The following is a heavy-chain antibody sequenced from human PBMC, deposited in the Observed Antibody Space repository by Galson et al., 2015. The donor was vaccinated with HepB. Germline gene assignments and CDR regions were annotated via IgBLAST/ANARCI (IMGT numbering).Heavy chain of an antibody. Sequence: SLRLSCAASGFTFSSYAMSWVRQAPGKGLEWVSAISGSGGSTYYADSVKGRFTISRDNSKNTLYLQMNSLRAEDTAVYYCAKIGGFGELLFWYFDLWGRGTLVTVSS. J-gene: IGHJ2*01. CDR2: ISGSGGST. CDR3: AKIGGFGELLFWYFDL. CDR1: GFTFSSYA. V-gene: IGHV3-23*01. D-gene: IGHD3-10*01.